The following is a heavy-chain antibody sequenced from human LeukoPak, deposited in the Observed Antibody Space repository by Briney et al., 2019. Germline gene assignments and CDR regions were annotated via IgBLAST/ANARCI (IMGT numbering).Heavy chain of an antibody. D-gene: IGHD1-26*01. Sequence: GGSLRLSCTVSGFAFSSYAMSWVRQAPGRGPEWVSSIGARGDVTYSADSVKGRFTISRDNSKRTLFLQMNSLRAEDTAVYYCAKVHYTASFPGSFPGRNYFDSWGQGSLVTVSS. CDR2: IGARGDVT. V-gene: IGHV3-23*01. CDR3: AKVHYTASFPGSFPGRNYFDS. CDR1: GFAFSSYA. J-gene: IGHJ4*02.